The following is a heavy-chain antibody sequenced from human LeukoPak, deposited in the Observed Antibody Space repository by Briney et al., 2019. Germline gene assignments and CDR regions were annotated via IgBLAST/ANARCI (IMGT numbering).Heavy chain of an antibody. V-gene: IGHV3-74*01. Sequence: GGSLRLSCAASGFTFSSFWMHWVSQAPGKGLVWVSRISDGTSTSYADSVKGRFTISRDNAENTLYLQMTSLRAEDTAVYYCAREVYSSGWSSFDYWGQGALVTVSS. J-gene: IGHJ4*02. CDR3: AREVYSSGWSSFDY. CDR2: ISDGTST. CDR1: GFTFSSFW. D-gene: IGHD6-19*01.